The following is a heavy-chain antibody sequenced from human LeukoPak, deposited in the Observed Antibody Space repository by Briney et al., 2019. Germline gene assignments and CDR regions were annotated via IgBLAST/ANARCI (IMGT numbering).Heavy chain of an antibody. V-gene: IGHV3-23*01. Sequence: GGSLRLSCAASGFTFSSYAMSWVRQAPGKGPEWVSALSGSGANTCYADSVKGRFTISRDNSKNTLYLQVNSLRAEDTAVYYCAKGVGCSGGTCYSGHGMDVWGQGTTVTVSS. D-gene: IGHD2-15*01. CDR3: AKGVGCSGGTCYSGHGMDV. CDR2: LSGSGANT. J-gene: IGHJ6*02. CDR1: GFTFSSYA.